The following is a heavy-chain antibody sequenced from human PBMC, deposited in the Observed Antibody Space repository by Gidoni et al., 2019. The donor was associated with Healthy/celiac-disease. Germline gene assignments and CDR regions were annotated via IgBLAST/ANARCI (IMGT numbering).Heavy chain of an antibody. V-gene: IGHV3-9*01. CDR2: ISWNSGSI. D-gene: IGHD3-9*01. CDR3: AKDIRSGPNYDILTGYYDY. CDR1: GFTFDDYA. J-gene: IGHJ4*02. Sequence: EVQLVESGGGLVQPGRSLRLSCAASGFTFDDYAMPWVRQAPGKGLEWVSGISWNSGSIGYADSVKGRFTISRDNAKNSLYLQMNSLRAEDTALYYCAKDIRSGPNYDILTGYYDYWGQGTLVTVSS.